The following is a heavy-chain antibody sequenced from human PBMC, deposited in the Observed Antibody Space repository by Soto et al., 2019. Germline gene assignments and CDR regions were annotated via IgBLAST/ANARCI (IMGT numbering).Heavy chain of an antibody. J-gene: IGHJ6*02. V-gene: IGHV3-23*01. CDR1: GFAFSTYA. Sequence: PGGSLRLSCAASGFAFSTYAMTWVRQAPGKGLEWVSVISGSGGSSYYADSVKGRFTISRDNSKNTLFLQMNGLRAEDTAVYYCAKVTKRAAAGRYEYYKYGMDVWGQGTRSPSP. D-gene: IGHD6-13*01. CDR2: ISGSGGSS. CDR3: AKVTKRAAAGRYEYYKYGMDV.